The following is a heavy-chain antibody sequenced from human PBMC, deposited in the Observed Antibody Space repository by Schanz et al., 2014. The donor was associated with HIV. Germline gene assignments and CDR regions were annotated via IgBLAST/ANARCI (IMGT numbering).Heavy chain of an antibody. Sequence: QVQLVQSGAEVKKPGSSVKVSCKASGDTFRRYSIHWVRQGPGQGLEWMGGIIPMFGTTKYPQRLQGRVTIIADESTSTAYMELSSMSSADTAVYFCARERMATGGFDVWGQGTTVTVSS. CDR1: GDTFRRYS. D-gene: IGHD2-15*01. CDR2: IIPMFGTT. V-gene: IGHV1-69*01. CDR3: ARERMATGGFDV. J-gene: IGHJ6*02.